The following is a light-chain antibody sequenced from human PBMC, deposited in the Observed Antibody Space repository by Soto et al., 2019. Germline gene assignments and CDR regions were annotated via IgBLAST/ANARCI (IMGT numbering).Light chain of an antibody. V-gene: IGKV3-20*01. J-gene: IGKJ1*01. CDR3: QQFDDSQWT. CDR1: QSVHSRY. Sequence: IVLTQSPGTLSLSPGERATLSCWASQSVHSRYFSWYQQKVGQAPRLLIFAASRRATGLPERFSGSGAGTDFTLTSSRLEPEDFAVYYCQQFDDSQWTFGQGTKVEIK. CDR2: AAS.